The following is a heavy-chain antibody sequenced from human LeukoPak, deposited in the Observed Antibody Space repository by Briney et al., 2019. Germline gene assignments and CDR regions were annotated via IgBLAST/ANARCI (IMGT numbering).Heavy chain of an antibody. J-gene: IGHJ6*04. V-gene: IGHV3-7*01. CDR1: GFTFSSLW. CDR2: INQDGGTT. CDR3: TKDRQGPNQYHMDV. D-gene: IGHD2-2*01. Sequence: PGGSLRLSCAASGFTFSSLWMSWVRQAPGRGPERVANINQDGGTTYYVASVKGRFTISRDNAKNSLSLQMGSLRAEDTAVYYCTKDRQGPNQYHMDVWGKGTTVTVSS.